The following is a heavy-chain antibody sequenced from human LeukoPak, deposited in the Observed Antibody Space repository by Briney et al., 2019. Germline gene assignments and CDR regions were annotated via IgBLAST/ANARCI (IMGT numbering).Heavy chain of an antibody. Sequence: SQTLSLTCTVSGDSLSSGVSYWSWIRQLPGKGLEWIGHIYNSGSSLCNPSLKSRVIISEDTSRNQFSLKLSSVTAADTAVYYCASGNYDYVWGSYPGSSQHHYFDYWGQGTLVTVSS. D-gene: IGHD3-16*02. CDR1: GDSLSSGVSY. CDR2: IYNSGSS. CDR3: ASGNYDYVWGSYPGSSQHHYFDY. V-gene: IGHV4-31*03. J-gene: IGHJ4*02.